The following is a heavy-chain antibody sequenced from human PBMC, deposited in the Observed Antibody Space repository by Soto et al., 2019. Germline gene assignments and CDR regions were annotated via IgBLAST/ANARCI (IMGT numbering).Heavy chain of an antibody. J-gene: IGHJ3*02. CDR3: ARGLDKTVTEDDAFDI. D-gene: IGHD1-1*01. CDR1: GDSVSSNSAA. CDR2: TYYRSKWYN. V-gene: IGHV6-1*01. Sequence: SQTLSLTCAISGDSVSSNSAAWNWIRQSPSRGLEWLGRTYYRSKWYNDYAVSVKSRITINPDTSKNQFSLQLNSVTPEDTAVYYCARGLDKTVTEDDAFDIWGQGTMVTVSS.